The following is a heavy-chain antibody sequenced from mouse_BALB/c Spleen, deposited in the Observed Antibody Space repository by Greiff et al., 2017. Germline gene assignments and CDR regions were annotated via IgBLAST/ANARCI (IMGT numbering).Heavy chain of an antibody. J-gene: IGHJ3*01. V-gene: IGHV1-69*02. CDR2: IYPSDSYT. D-gene: IGHD1-1*02. Sequence: QVQLQQPGAELVRPGASVKLSCKASGYTFTSYWINWVKQRPGQGLEWIGNIYPSDSYTNYNQKFKDKATLTVDKSSSTAYMQLSSPTSEDSAVYYCTRSDGSYEFAYWGQGTLVTVSA. CDR3: TRSDGSYEFAY. CDR1: GYTFTSYW.